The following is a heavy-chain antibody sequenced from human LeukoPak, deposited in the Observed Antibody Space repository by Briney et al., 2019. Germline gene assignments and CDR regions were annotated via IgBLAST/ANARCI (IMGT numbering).Heavy chain of an antibody. CDR2: INPNSGGT. CDR3: ARDWVTTDAFDI. CDR1: GYTFITYG. D-gene: IGHD4-17*01. Sequence: GASVKVSCKASGYTFITYGISWVRQAPGQGLEWMGWINPNSGGTNYAQKFQGRVTMTRDTSISTAYMELSRLRSDDTAVYYCARDWVTTDAFDIWGQGTMVTVSS. J-gene: IGHJ3*02. V-gene: IGHV1-2*02.